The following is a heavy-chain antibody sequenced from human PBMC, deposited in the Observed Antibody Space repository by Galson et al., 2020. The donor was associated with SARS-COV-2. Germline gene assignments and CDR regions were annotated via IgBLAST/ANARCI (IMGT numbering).Heavy chain of an antibody. V-gene: IGHV3-53*01. J-gene: IGHJ4*02. CDR1: GFTVSSSY. CDR3: LKEGDTINQDY. Sequence: GGSLRLSCAASGFTVSSSYINWVRQAPGKGLEWVSLIYPNYNRFYADSVKGRFTISRDNSRNTLFRQMNSLRAEDTAVYYCLKEGDTINQDYWGQGTLVTVSS. CDR2: IYPNYNR. D-gene: IGHD3-10*01.